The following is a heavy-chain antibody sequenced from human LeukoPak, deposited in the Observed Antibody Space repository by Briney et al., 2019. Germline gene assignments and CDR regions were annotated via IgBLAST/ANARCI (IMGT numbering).Heavy chain of an antibody. V-gene: IGHV4-59*01. CDR3: AREGDNYGNWFDP. CDR1: GGSISSYY. Sequence: SETLSLTCTVSGGSISSYYWSWIRQPPGKGLEWIGYIYYSGSTNYNPSLKSRVTISLDTSKNQFSLKLSSVTAADTAVCYCAREGDNYGNWFDPWGQGTLVTVSS. CDR2: IYYSGST. J-gene: IGHJ5*02. D-gene: IGHD5-18*01.